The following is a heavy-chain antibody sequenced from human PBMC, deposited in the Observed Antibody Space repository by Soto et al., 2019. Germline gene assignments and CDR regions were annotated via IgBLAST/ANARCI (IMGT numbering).Heavy chain of an antibody. CDR3: AKLGYSGSYYSLRSFSPSDY. CDR2: IYYSGST. J-gene: IGHJ4*02. D-gene: IGHD1-26*01. Sequence: PSETLSLTCTVSGGSISSSSYYWGWIRQPPGKGLEWIGSIYYSGSTYYNPSLKSRVTISVDTSKNQFSLKLSSVTAADTAVYYCAKLGYSGSYYSLRSFSPSDYWGQGTLVTVSS. V-gene: IGHV4-39*01. CDR1: GGSISSSSYY.